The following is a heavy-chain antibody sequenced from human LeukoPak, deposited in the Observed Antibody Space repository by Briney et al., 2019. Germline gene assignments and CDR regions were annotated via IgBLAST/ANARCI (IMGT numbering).Heavy chain of an antibody. CDR3: ATDLPGCSSGGSCYSGNDY. CDR1: GFTFSSYE. Sequence: PGGSLRLSCAASGFTFSSYEMNWVRQAPGKGLEWVSYISSSGRTIYYADSLKGRFTISRDNAKNSLYLQMNSLRAEDTAVCYCATDLPGCSSGGSCYSGNDYWGQGTLVTVSS. D-gene: IGHD2-15*01. J-gene: IGHJ4*02. V-gene: IGHV3-48*03. CDR2: ISSSGRTI.